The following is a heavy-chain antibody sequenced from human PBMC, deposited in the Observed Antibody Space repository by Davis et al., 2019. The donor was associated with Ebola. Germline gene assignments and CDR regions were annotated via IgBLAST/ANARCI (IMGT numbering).Heavy chain of an antibody. D-gene: IGHD3-3*01. CDR1: GYTFTHFA. CDR2: INAGNGNI. J-gene: IGHJ3*02. Sequence: ASVKVSCKASGYTFTHFAIHWVRQAPGQRLEWMGWINAGNGNIQYSQKFHDRVTITRDTSASTAYMELSSLKSEDTAVYYCAREWRGFLEWLLPPTAFDIWGQGTMVTVSS. V-gene: IGHV1-3*01. CDR3: AREWRGFLEWLLPPTAFDI.